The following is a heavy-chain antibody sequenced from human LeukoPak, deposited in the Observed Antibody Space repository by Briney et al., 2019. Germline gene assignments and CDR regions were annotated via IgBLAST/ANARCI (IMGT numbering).Heavy chain of an antibody. Sequence: SETLYLTCTVSGGSISSYYWSWIRQPPGEGLEWIGYIYYSGSTNYNPSLKSRVTISVDTSKNQFSLKLSSVTAADTAVYYCARDKPLGWNYYDSSGYYRSAFDIWGQGTMVTVSS. CDR2: IYYSGST. D-gene: IGHD3-22*01. CDR3: ARDKPLGWNYYDSSGYYRSAFDI. J-gene: IGHJ3*02. CDR1: GGSISSYY. V-gene: IGHV4-59*01.